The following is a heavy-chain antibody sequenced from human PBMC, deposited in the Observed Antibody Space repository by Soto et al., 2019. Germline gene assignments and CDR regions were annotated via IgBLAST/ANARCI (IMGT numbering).Heavy chain of an antibody. Sequence: GGSLRLSCAASGFTFSASAMHWVRQASGKGLEWVGRIRSKANNYATAYAASVEGRFTISRDDSKNTAYLQMNSLKTEDTAVYYCTRHYDYDSSDATGYYGMDVWGQGTTVTVSS. V-gene: IGHV3-73*01. J-gene: IGHJ6*02. CDR1: GFTFSASA. CDR3: TRHYDYDSSDATGYYGMDV. D-gene: IGHD3-22*01. CDR2: IRSKANNYAT.